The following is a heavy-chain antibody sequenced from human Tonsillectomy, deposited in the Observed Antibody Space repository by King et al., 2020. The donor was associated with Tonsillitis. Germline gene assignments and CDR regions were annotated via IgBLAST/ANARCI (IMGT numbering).Heavy chain of an antibody. J-gene: IGHJ6*03. V-gene: IGHV4-61*02. CDR1: GGSISSGDFF. D-gene: IGHD4/OR15-4a*01. Sequence: VQLQESGPGLVKPSQTLSLTCTVSGGSISSGDFFWSWIRQPAGKGLEWIGRIYTSGSTNYNPSLGSRVTLSVDTSKNQFSLKLTSVTAADTAVYYCARVALTTQYYSYYYMDVWGKGTTVTVSS. CDR3: ARVALTTQYYSYYYMDV. CDR2: IYTSGST.